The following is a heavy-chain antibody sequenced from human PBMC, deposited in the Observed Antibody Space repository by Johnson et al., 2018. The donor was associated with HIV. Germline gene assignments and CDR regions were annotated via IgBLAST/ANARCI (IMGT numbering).Heavy chain of an antibody. V-gene: IGHV3-53*01. Sequence: VQLVESGGGLIQPGGSLRLSCAASGLSVSYGYMTWVRQAPGKGLEWVSVIYSGGNTYYTDSVKGRFTISRDNSDNTMYLQMNSLRDEDTAVYYCATLSLIAAPDPFDIWGQGTMVTVSS. CDR2: IYSGGNT. J-gene: IGHJ3*02. D-gene: IGHD6-6*01. CDR1: GLSVSYGY. CDR3: ATLSLIAAPDPFDI.